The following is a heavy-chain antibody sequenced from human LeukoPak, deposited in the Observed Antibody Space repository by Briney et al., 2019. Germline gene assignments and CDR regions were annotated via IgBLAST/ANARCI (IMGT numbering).Heavy chain of an antibody. V-gene: IGHV4-4*07. J-gene: IGHJ6*03. Sequence: SETLSLTCTVSGGSISSYYWSWIRQPAGKGLEWIGRIYTSGSTNYNPALKSRVTMSVDTSKNQFSLKLSSVTAADTAVYYCARISGYGSGSYKYYYYYMDVWGKGTTVTISS. D-gene: IGHD3-10*01. CDR3: ARISGYGSGSYKYYYYYMDV. CDR1: GGSISSYY. CDR2: IYTSGST.